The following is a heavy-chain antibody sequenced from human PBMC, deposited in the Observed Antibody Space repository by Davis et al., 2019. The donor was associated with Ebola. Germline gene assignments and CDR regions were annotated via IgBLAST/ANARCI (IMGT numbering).Heavy chain of an antibody. V-gene: IGHV3-30*18. J-gene: IGHJ4*02. CDR3: AKECIAVAGPLDY. CDR1: GFTFSSYG. CDR2: ISYDGSNK. D-gene: IGHD6-19*01. Sequence: PGGSLRLSCAASGFTFSSYGMHWVRQAPGKGLEWVAVISYDGSNKYYADSVKGRFTISRDNSKNTLYLQMNSLRAEDTAVYYCAKECIAVAGPLDYWGQGTLVTVSS.